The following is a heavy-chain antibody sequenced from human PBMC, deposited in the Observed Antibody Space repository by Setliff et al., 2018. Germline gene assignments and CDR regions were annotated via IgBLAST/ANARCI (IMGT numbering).Heavy chain of an antibody. CDR3: ARVALVVVIRNAFDI. CDR1: GGSISSGGYY. J-gene: IGHJ3*02. Sequence: PSETCPSPALSGGSISSGGYYWSWIRQHPGKGLEWIGYIYYSGSTYYNPSLKSRVTISVDTSKNQFSLKLSSVTAADTAVYYCARVALVVVIRNAFDIWGQGTMVTVSS. CDR2: IYYSGST. D-gene: IGHD2-21*01. V-gene: IGHV4-31*03.